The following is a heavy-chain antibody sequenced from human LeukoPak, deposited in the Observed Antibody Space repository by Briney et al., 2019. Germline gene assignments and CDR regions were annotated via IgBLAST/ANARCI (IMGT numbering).Heavy chain of an antibody. CDR2: IYYSGSP. J-gene: IGHJ4*02. Sequence: SETLSLTCTVPGGSISNNNYYWAWIRQPPGKGLECIGSIYYSGSPYYNPSLKSRVTISVDTSKNQFSLRLSSVTAADTAVYYCATWRTAKTGFDYWGQGTLVTVSS. V-gene: IGHV4-39*01. CDR3: ATWRTAKTGFDY. D-gene: IGHD1-1*01. CDR1: GGSISNNNYY.